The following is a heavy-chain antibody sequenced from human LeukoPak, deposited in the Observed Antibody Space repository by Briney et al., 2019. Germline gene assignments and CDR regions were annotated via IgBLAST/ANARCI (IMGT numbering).Heavy chain of an antibody. J-gene: IGHJ6*03. CDR1: GFTFSNYW. V-gene: IGHV3-74*01. CDR2: INSDGINT. Sequence: GGSLRLSCAASGFTFSNYWMHWVRQAPGKGLVWVSRINSDGINTSYADSVKGRFTISRDNAKNTLNLQMNSLRAEDTAVYYCARHTPNYYGSGSYYQRVSYMDVWGKGTTVTISS. D-gene: IGHD3-10*01. CDR3: ARHTPNYYGSGSYYQRVSYMDV.